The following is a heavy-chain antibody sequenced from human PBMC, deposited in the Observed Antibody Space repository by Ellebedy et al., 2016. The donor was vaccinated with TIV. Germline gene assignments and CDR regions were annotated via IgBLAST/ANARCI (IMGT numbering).Heavy chain of an antibody. CDR1: GFTFSSYD. CDR2: IGTAGDT. CDR3: ARDRRLRLGELSFYYYYGMDV. J-gene: IGHJ6*02. D-gene: IGHD3-16*02. Sequence: GGSLRLSXAASGFTFSSYDMHWVRQATGKGLEWVSAIGTAGDTYYPGSVKGRFTISRENAKNSLYLQMNSLRAEDTAVYYCARDRRLRLGELSFYYYYGMDVWGQGTTVTVSS. V-gene: IGHV3-13*01.